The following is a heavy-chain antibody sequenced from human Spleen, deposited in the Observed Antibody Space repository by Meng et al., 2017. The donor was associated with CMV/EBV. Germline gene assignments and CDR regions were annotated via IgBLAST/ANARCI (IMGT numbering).Heavy chain of an antibody. Sequence: GGSLRLSCAASGFTFSSYSMNWVRQAPGKGLEWVSSISSSSSYIYYADSVKGRFTISRDNSNNTLYLRMNSLRAEDTAVYYCAKGHIVVVPPALDYWGQGTLVTVSS. V-gene: IGHV3-21*04. J-gene: IGHJ4*02. CDR1: GFTFSSYS. D-gene: IGHD2-2*01. CDR2: ISSSSSYI. CDR3: AKGHIVVVPPALDY.